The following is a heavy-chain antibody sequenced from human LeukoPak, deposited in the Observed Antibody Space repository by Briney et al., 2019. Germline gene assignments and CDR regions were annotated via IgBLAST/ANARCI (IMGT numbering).Heavy chain of an antibody. D-gene: IGHD2-15*01. CDR3: ARGEGGLYYYYYMDV. V-gene: IGHV3-74*01. J-gene: IGHJ6*03. CDR2: INSDGSST. CDR1: GFTFSSYW. Sequence: PGGSLRLSCAASGFTFSSYWMHWVRQAPGKGLVWVSRINSDGSSTSYAVSVKGRFTISRDNAKNTLYLQMNSLRAEDTAVYYCARGEGGLYYYYYMDVWGKGTTVTVSS.